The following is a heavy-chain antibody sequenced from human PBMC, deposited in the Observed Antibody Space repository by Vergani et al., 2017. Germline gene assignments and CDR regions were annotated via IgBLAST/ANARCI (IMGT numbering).Heavy chain of an antibody. Sequence: VQLVESGGGVVQPGRSLRLSCAASGFTFSSYGMHWVRQAPGKGLEWVGFIRSKAYGGTTEYAASVKGRFTISRDDSKSIAYLQMNSLKTEDTAVYYCTRVSGGNDYWGQGTLVTVSS. CDR1: GFTFSSYG. J-gene: IGHJ4*02. CDR2: IRSKAYGGTT. V-gene: IGHV3-49*04. D-gene: IGHD4-23*01. CDR3: TRVSGGNDY.